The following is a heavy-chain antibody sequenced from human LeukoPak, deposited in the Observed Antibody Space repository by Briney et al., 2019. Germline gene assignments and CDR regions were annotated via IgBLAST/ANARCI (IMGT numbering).Heavy chain of an antibody. D-gene: IGHD4-11*01. CDR2: INPNSGGT. V-gene: IGHV1-2*06. CDR3: ARVAGNYARPNYYMDV. Sequence: ASVKVSCKASGYTFTGYYMHWVRQAPGQGLEWMGRINPNSGGTNYAQKLQGRVTMTTDTSTSTAYMELRSLRSDDTAVYYCARVAGNYARPNYYMDVWGKGTTVTVSS. CDR1: GYTFTGYY. J-gene: IGHJ6*03.